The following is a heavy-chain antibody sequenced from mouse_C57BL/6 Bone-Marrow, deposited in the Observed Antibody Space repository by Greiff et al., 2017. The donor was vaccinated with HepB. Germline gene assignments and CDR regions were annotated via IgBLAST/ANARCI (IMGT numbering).Heavy chain of an antibody. CDR1: GYTFTSYW. CDR3: ARRGYALAWFAD. Sequence: QVQLQQPGAELVRPGSSVKLSCKASGYTFTSYWMHWVKQRPIQGLEWIGNIDPSDSETHYNQKFKDKATLTVDKSSSTAYMQLSSLTSEDSTVYYCARRGYALAWFADWGQGTLGTVSA. J-gene: IGHJ3*01. D-gene: IGHD6-5*01. V-gene: IGHV1-52*01. CDR2: IDPSDSET.